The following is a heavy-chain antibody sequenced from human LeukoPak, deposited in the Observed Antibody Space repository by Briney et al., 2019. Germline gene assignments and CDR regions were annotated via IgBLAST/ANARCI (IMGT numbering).Heavy chain of an antibody. CDR3: ARVIAGTPSFAY. D-gene: IGHD1-1*01. CDR1: GYTFTVYY. J-gene: IGHJ4*02. V-gene: IGHV1-2*02. Sequence: GASVTVSCKASGYTFTVYYMHWVRQAPGQGLEWVAWINPDSGVTNYAQNFQGRVTVTRDTSISTAYMELTRLRSDDTAVYYCARVIAGTPSFAYWGQGTLVTVSS. CDR2: INPDSGVT.